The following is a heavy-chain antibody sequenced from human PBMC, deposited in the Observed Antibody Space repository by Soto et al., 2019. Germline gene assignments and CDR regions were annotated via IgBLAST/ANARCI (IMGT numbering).Heavy chain of an antibody. J-gene: IGHJ4*02. D-gene: IGHD3-22*01. V-gene: IGHV3-30*03. Sequence: GGSLRLSCAASGFTFSSYGMHWVRQAPGKGLEWVAVISYDGSNKFYADSVKGRFTISRDNSKNTLYLQMNSLRAEDTAIYYCVREVIITMIVVAFGYWGQGTLVTVSS. CDR3: VREVIITMIVVAFGY. CDR1: GFTFSSYG. CDR2: ISYDGSNK.